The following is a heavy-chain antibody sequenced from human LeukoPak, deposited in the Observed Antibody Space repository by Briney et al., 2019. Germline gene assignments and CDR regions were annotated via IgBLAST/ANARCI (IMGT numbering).Heavy chain of an antibody. Sequence: GGSLRLSCAASGFTFSTYTVHWVRQAPGKGLEYVALISYDGNGKYYADSVKGRFTISRDNPKNTLDLQMNSLRVEDTAVYYCARNEFEWELLSPFDQWGQGTLVTVSS. V-gene: IGHV3-30-3*01. D-gene: IGHD1-26*01. CDR2: ISYDGNGK. CDR3: ARNEFEWELLSPFDQ. J-gene: IGHJ4*02. CDR1: GFTFSTYT.